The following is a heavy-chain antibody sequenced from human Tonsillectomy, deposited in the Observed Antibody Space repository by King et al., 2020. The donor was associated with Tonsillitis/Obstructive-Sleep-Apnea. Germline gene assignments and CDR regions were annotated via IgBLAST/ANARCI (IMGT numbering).Heavy chain of an antibody. Sequence: VQLVESGGGVVQPGRSLRLSCAASGFSFSNYAIHWVRQAPGKGLEWVAVMWFDGSLSVNYYADSVEVGFTISRDNSKNTLYLQMSSLRDDDTAVYYCARGGGVSGVVIPFDYWGQGTLVTVSS. CDR2: MWFDGSLSVN. V-gene: IGHV3-33*01. D-gene: IGHD3-3*01. J-gene: IGHJ4*02. CDR3: ARGGGVSGVVIPFDY. CDR1: GFSFSNYA.